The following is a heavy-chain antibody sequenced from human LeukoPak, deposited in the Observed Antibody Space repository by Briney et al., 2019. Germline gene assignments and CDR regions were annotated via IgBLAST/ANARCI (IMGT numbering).Heavy chain of an antibody. CDR2: IKQDGSEK. CDR3: ARKNGLDY. J-gene: IGHJ4*02. Sequence: GGSLRLSCGASGFTFSSYGMLWVRQAPGKGLEWVANIKQDGSEKYYVDSVKGRFTISRDNAKNSLYLQMNSLRAEDTAVYYCARKNGLDYWGQGTLVTVSS. CDR1: GFTFSSYG. V-gene: IGHV3-7*01.